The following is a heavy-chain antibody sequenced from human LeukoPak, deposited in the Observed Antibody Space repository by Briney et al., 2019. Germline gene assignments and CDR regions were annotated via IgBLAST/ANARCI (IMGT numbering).Heavy chain of an antibody. V-gene: IGHV4-31*03. Sequence: SETLSLTCTVSIGSISSGGYYWSWIRQHPGKGLEWIGYMYYSGSTSYNPSLKSRVTISVDTSQNQFSLKLSSVTAADTAVYYCARGYFNILSGYYVPHWGQGTLVTVSS. CDR3: ARGYFNILSGYYVPH. D-gene: IGHD3-9*01. J-gene: IGHJ4*02. CDR2: MYYSGST. CDR1: IGSISSGGYY.